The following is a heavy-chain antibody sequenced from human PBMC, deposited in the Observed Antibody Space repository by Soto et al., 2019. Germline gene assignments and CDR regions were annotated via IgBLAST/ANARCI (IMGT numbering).Heavy chain of an antibody. CDR3: ARGKEWLVRSWYYYYGMDV. CDR1: GGSFSGYY. D-gene: IGHD6-19*01. Sequence: SSETLSLTCAVYGGSFSGYYWSWIRQPPGKGLEWIGEINHSGSTNYNPSLKSRVTMTRDTSISTAYMELSRLRSDDTAVYYCARGKEWLVRSWYYYYGMDVWGQGTTVTVSS. V-gene: IGHV4-34*01. J-gene: IGHJ6*02. CDR2: INHSGST.